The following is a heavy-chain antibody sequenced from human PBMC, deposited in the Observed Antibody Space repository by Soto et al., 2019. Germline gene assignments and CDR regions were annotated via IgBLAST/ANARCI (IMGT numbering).Heavy chain of an antibody. CDR2: ISYDGSNK. CDR1: GFTFSSYG. Sequence: QVQLVESGGGVVQPGRSLRLSCAASGFTFSSYGMHWVRQAPGKGLEWVALISYDGSNKYYADSVKGRFTISRDNSKNTLYLQMNSLRAEDTAVYYCAKVAEEVYADEYFQLWGQGTLVTVSS. V-gene: IGHV3-30*18. CDR3: AKVAEEVYADEYFQL. D-gene: IGHD2-8*01. J-gene: IGHJ1*01.